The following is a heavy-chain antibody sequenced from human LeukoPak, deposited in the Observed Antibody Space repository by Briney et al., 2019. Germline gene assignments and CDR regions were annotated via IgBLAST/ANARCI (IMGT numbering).Heavy chain of an antibody. J-gene: IGHJ3*02. Sequence: GGSLRLSCSVSAFTFNTFDNFAMNWVRQAPGKGLQWLSYISRSSTTIYYADSVKGRFTISRDNAKNSLYLQMNSLRAEDTAVYYCARDFSVGGDGYNRDAFDIWGQGTKVTVSS. CDR3: ARDFSVGGDGYNRDAFDI. V-gene: IGHV3-48*01. CDR2: ISRSSTTI. D-gene: IGHD5-24*01. CDR1: AFTFNTFD.